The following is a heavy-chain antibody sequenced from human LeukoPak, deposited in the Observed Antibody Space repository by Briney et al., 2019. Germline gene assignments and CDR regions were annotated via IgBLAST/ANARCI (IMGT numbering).Heavy chain of an antibody. CDR2: ISGSGGST. CDR3: ANRAGNQDY. J-gene: IGHJ4*02. V-gene: IGHV3-23*01. Sequence: GGSLRLSCAASGFTFRSYGMHWVRQTPGKGLEWVSAISGSGGSTYYADSVKGRFTISRDNSKNTLYLQMNSLRAEDTAVYYCANRAGNQDYWGQGTLVTVSS. D-gene: IGHD4-23*01. CDR1: GFTFRSYG.